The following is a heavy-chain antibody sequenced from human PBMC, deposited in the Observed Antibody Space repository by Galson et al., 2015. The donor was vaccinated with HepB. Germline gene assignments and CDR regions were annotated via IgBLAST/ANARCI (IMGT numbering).Heavy chain of an antibody. V-gene: IGHV1-69*13. CDR1: GGTFSSYA. CDR2: IIPIFGTA. D-gene: IGHD5-12*01. CDR3: ARAMYSGYEGGHFDY. J-gene: IGHJ4*02. Sequence: SVKVSCKASGGTFSSYAISWVRQAPGQGLEWMGGIIPIFGTANYAQKFQGRVTITADESTSTAYMELSSLRSEDTAVYYCARAMYSGYEGGHFDYWGQGTLVTVSS.